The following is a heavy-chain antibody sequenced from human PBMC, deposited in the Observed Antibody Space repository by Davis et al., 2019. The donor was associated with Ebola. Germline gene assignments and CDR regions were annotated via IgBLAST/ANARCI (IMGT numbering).Heavy chain of an antibody. J-gene: IGHJ3*02. Sequence: PGGSLRLSCAASGFTFSNYGMFWVCQAPGKVMEWVAVISPDGSDKNYADSGKGRLTISRDNSKNTLDLQMNSLRPEDTAVYYCVKTRSNWWNDALEIWGRGTMVIVSS. CDR2: ISPDGSDK. D-gene: IGHD2-8*02. CDR1: GFTFSNYG. CDR3: VKTRSNWWNDALEI. V-gene: IGHV3-30*18.